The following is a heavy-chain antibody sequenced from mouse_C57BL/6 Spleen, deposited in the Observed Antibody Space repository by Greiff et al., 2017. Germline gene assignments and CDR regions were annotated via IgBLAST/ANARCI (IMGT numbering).Heavy chain of an antibody. CDR2: IYPSDSET. CDR3: ARGGVYYYAMDD. Sequence: QVQLHQPGAELVRPGSSVKLSCKASGYPFTSYWWAWVKQRPGRDLEWFGNIYPSDSETHYNPKFKDKATLTVDKSSSTDYMQSSSMTYEDSAVYYGARGGVYYYAMDDWGQGTSVTVSS. V-gene: IGHV1-61*01. J-gene: IGHJ4*01. CDR1: GYPFTSYW.